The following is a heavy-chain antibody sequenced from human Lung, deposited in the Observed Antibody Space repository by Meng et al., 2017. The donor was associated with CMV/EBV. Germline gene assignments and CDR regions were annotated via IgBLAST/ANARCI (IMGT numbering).Heavy chain of an antibody. D-gene: IGHD2/OR15-2a*01. CDR3: ARGGNFDP. V-gene: IGHV7-4-1*02. CDR1: GYTFSTYT. J-gene: IGHJ5*02. Sequence: QLQLVKPGSELKKPRASVRVSGKASGYTFSTYTINWVRQAHGRGLEWMGWISTNTWTTTYTQGFTGRFVFSLDTSVSTAYLQISSLKAEDTAVYYGARGGNFDPWGQGTLVTVSS. CDR2: ISTNTWTT.